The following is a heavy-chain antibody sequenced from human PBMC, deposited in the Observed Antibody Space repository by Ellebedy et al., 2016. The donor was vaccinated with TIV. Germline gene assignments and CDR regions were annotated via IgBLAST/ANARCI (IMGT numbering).Heavy chain of an antibody. CDR2: FDPEDGET. Sequence: ASVKVSXXVSGYTLSELSMHWVRQAPGKGLEWMGGFDPEDGETIYAQKFQDRVTMTSDTSISTAYMELSRLRSDDTAVYYCATKHCTGGNCHHPTFDYWGQGTLVTVSS. J-gene: IGHJ4*02. CDR1: GYTLSELS. V-gene: IGHV1-24*01. D-gene: IGHD2-8*02. CDR3: ATKHCTGGNCHHPTFDY.